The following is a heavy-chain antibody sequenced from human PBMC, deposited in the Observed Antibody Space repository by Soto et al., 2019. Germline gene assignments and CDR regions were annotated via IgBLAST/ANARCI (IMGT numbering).Heavy chain of an antibody. CDR1: GGSLGNSA. J-gene: IGHJ3*01. CDR3: ARLRRDWGDAFDL. Sequence: QVQLVQSGADVKKPGSSVKVSCKASGGSLGNSAIRWVRQAPAQGLEWMGEIIPVFDKANYAQNFQGRLTITADEPTGTVFMQLSSLRSEDTAVYFCARLRRDWGDAFDLWGLGTLVTVSS. CDR2: IIPVFDKA. V-gene: IGHV1-69*01. D-gene: IGHD3-16*01.